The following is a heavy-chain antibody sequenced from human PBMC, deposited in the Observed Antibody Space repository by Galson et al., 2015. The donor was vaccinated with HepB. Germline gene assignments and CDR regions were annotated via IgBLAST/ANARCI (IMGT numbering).Heavy chain of an antibody. Sequence: SLRLSCAASGFRFDDYAMHWVRQSPGKGLEWVSGINWNGANEGHADSVEGRFTISRDNSKNILFLQMNSLTPEDTALYYCVQGGNGLLRQNWFDSWGQGTRVTVSS. J-gene: IGHJ5*01. CDR2: INWNGANE. CDR3: VQGGNGLLRQNWFDS. D-gene: IGHD6-19*01. V-gene: IGHV3-9*01. CDR1: GFRFDDYA.